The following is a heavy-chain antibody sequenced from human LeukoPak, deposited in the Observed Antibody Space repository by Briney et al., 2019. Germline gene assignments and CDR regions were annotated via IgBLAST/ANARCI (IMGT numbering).Heavy chain of an antibody. Sequence: PSETLSLTCAVYGGSFSHYYWSWIRQTPGKGMEWIGEINDSGRTNYNPSLMSRVTVSVDTYKNQFSLRLTSVTATDTAVYYCARRWNYGRNYYIDVWGKGATVSVSS. CDR1: GGSFSHYY. CDR3: ARRWNYGRNYYIDV. D-gene: IGHD1-7*01. CDR2: INDSGRT. J-gene: IGHJ6*03. V-gene: IGHV4-34*01.